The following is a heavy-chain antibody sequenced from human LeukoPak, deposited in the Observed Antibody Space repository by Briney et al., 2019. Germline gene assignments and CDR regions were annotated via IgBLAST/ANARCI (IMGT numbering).Heavy chain of an antibody. CDR3: ARGHRSPRPIDY. Sequence: PSETLSLTCAVYGGSFSGYYWSWIRQPPGKGLEWIGEINHSGSTNYNPSLKSRVTISVDTSKNQFSLKLSSVTAADTAVYYCARGHRSPRPIDYWGQGTLVTVSS. J-gene: IGHJ4*02. D-gene: IGHD6-6*01. V-gene: IGHV4-34*01. CDR1: GGSFSGYY. CDR2: INHSGST.